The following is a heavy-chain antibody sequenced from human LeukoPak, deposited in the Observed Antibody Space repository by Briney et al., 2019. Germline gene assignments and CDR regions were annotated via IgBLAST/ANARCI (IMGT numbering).Heavy chain of an antibody. V-gene: IGHV3-74*01. Sequence: GGPLRLSCAASGFTFSSYWMHWVRQAPGKGLVCVSRITSDGSSTSYADSVRGRFTISRDNAKNTVYLQMNDLRAEDTAVYYCARDLTGAVFDFWGQGTLVTVSS. CDR2: ITSDGSST. D-gene: IGHD1-26*01. CDR3: ARDLTGAVFDF. CDR1: GFTFSSYW. J-gene: IGHJ4*02.